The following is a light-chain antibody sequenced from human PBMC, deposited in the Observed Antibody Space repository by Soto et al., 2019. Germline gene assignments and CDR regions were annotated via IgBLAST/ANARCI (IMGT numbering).Light chain of an antibody. CDR2: EVS. CDR1: SSDVGGYNY. CDR3: SSYTSSSSLLV. J-gene: IGLJ2*01. V-gene: IGLV2-14*01. Sequence: QSALTQPASVSGSPGQSITISCTGTSSDVGGYNYVSWYQQHPGKAPKLMIYEVSNRPSGVSTRFSGSKSGNTASLTISGLHTQDEADYYCSSYTSSSSLLVFGGGTKLTVL.